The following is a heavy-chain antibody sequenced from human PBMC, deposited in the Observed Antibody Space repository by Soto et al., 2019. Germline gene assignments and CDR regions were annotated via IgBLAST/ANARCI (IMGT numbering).Heavy chain of an antibody. D-gene: IGHD3-3*01. V-gene: IGHV4-31*02. CDR3: ARSVYDFWSGYYTGRAFDI. Sequence: TLSLTCTVSGGSISSGGYYWSWIRQHPGKGLEWIGYIYYSGSTYYNPSLKSRVTISVDTSKNQFSLKLSSVTAADTAVYYCARSVYDFWSGYYTGRAFDIWGQGTMVTVS. CDR2: IYYSGST. CDR1: GGSISSGGYY. J-gene: IGHJ3*02.